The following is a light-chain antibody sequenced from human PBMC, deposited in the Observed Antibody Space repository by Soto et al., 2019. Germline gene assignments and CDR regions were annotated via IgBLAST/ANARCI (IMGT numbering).Light chain of an antibody. J-gene: IGKJ1*01. CDR3: QKYDSAPRT. CDR1: QDISNY. V-gene: IGKV1-27*01. Sequence: DIQMTQSPSSLSASVGDRVTITCRASQDISNYLAWYQQKPGQVPKLLIYTASTLQSGVPSRFSGGGSGTDFTLTISSLQPEDVATYYCQKYDSAPRTFGQGTKVDIK. CDR2: TAS.